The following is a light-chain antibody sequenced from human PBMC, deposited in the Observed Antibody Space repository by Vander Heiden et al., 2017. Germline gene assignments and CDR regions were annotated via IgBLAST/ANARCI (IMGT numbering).Light chain of an antibody. Sequence: DIVLTQSPDSLAVSLGERATINCKSSQSVLSHSNDKSYLAWYQQKPGQPAKLLIYWASTRESGVPDRFSGSGSGTDFTLTISSLRAEDVAVYYCQQYYLNSWTFGQGTKVEIK. V-gene: IGKV4-1*01. CDR3: QQYYLNSWT. CDR1: QSVLSHSNDKSY. CDR2: WAS. J-gene: IGKJ1*01.